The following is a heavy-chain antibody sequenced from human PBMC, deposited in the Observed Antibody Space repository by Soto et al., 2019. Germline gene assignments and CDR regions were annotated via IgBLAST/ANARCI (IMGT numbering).Heavy chain of an antibody. V-gene: IGHV4-39*01. Sequence: SETLSFSCPVSDGPISSSSYYWGWIPQPPGNGLEWIRSIYYRGTTYYNHSLKSRVTISVDTSKNQFSLKLSSVTAADTAVYYCARHGYCTNGVCLTWFDPWGQGTLVTVSS. CDR1: DGPISSSSYY. CDR3: ARHGYCTNGVCLTWFDP. CDR2: IYYRGTT. J-gene: IGHJ5*02. D-gene: IGHD2-8*01.